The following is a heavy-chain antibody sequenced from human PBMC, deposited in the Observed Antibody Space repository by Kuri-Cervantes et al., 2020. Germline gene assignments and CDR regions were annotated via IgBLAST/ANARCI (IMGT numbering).Heavy chain of an antibody. D-gene: IGHD3-3*01. J-gene: IGHJ6*02. CDR2: INPNSGGT. V-gene: IGHV1-2*02. CDR3: ARDRGMVTSGYYFRSFVQGDYYGMDV. Sequence: ASVKVSCKASGYTFSDYYVHWVRQAPGQGLEWMGWINPNSGGTNYAQKFQGRVTMTRDTSTSTVYMELSSLRSEDTAVYYCARDRGMVTSGYYFRSFVQGDYYGMDVWGQGTTVTVSS. CDR1: GYTFSDYY.